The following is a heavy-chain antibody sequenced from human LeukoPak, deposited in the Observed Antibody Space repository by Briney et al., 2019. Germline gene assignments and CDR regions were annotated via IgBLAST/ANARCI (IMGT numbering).Heavy chain of an antibody. CDR3: ARVQDDYGDYFDY. CDR1: GYSISSSYY. D-gene: IGHD4-17*01. V-gene: IGHV4-61*01. Sequence: SETLSLTCAVSGYSISSSYYWSWIRQPPGKGLEWIGYIYYSGSTNYNPSLKSRVTISVDTSKNQFSLKLSSVTAADTAVYYCARVQDDYGDYFDYWGQGTLVTVSS. J-gene: IGHJ4*02. CDR2: IYYSGST.